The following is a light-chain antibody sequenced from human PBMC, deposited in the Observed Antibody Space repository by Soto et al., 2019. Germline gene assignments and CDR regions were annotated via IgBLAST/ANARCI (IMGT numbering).Light chain of an antibody. Sequence: DIVMTQSPLSLGVTPGEPSSISCSSSESLLYSDGDNYLDEYLQKPGQSPQLLIYLAANRASGVPARFSGSGSGTYFTLKISRVEAEDVGLYYCMQALQTPNTFGQGTRLEIK. J-gene: IGKJ5*01. CDR1: ESLLYSDGDNY. CDR2: LAA. CDR3: MQALQTPNT. V-gene: IGKV2-28*01.